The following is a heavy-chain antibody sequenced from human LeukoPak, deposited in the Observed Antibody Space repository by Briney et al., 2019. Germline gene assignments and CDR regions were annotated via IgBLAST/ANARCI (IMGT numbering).Heavy chain of an antibody. J-gene: IGHJ6*03. CDR1: GFSFSNYW. CDR2: MNVDGSTR. V-gene: IGHV3-7*01. Sequence: PGGSLRLSCAASGFSFSNYWMSWVRQAPGKGLEWVANMNVDGSTRYYVDSVKGRFTISRDNSKNMLYLQMSSLRAEDTAVYYCARDPYSSSSVFFYYYMNVWGKGTTVTVSS. D-gene: IGHD6-6*01. CDR3: ARDPYSSSSVFFYYYMNV.